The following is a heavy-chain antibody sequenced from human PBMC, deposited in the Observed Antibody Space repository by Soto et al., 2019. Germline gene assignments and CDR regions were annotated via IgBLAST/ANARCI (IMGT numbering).Heavy chain of an antibody. Sequence: SETLSLTCTVSSGSISSPDYYWSWIRQPPGKGLEWIGYIYYTGNTYYNPSLKSRVIMSVGTSTNQFSLKLSSVTAADTAVYYCARVGARGYSGYDWVLYFDYWGQGTLVTVSS. J-gene: IGHJ4*02. D-gene: IGHD5-12*01. CDR3: ARVGARGYSGYDWVLYFDY. V-gene: IGHV4-30-4*01. CDR2: IYYTGNT. CDR1: SGSISSPDYY.